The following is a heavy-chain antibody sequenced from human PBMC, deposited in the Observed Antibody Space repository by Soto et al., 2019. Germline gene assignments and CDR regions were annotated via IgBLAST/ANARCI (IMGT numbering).Heavy chain of an antibody. V-gene: IGHV3-30-3*01. J-gene: IGHJ4*02. CDR2: ISYDGSNK. CDR1: GFTFSSYA. Sequence: SLRLSCAASGFTFSSYAMHWVRQAPGKGLEWVAVISYDGSNKYYADSVKGRFTISRDNSKNTLYLQMNSLRAEDTAVYYCARSVYSGSYFFDYWGQGTLVTVSS. CDR3: ARSVYSGSYFFDY. D-gene: IGHD1-26*01.